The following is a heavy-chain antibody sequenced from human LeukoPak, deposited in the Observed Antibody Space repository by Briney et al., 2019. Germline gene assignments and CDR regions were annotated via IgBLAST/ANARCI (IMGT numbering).Heavy chain of an antibody. CDR1: GYTFTSYG. CDR3: ARDSPIGFYCSGSYYMPKAFYY. V-gene: IGHV1-18*01. CDR2: ISAYNGNT. Sequence: ASVKVSCKASGYTFTSYGISWVRQAPGQGLEWMGWISAYNGNTNYAQKLQGRVTMTTDTSTSTAYMELRSLRSDDTAVYYCARDSPIGFYCSGSYYMPKAFYYWGQGTLVTVSS. D-gene: IGHD3-10*01. J-gene: IGHJ4*02.